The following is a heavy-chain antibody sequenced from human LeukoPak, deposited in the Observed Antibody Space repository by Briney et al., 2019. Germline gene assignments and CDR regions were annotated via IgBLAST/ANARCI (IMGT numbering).Heavy chain of an antibody. CDR3: ARAAGGVVSGYSTGIPNNWFDP. CDR1: GGTFSSYA. D-gene: IGHD3-3*01. V-gene: IGHV1-69*05. Sequence: EASVKVSCKASGGTFSSYAISWVRQAPGQGLEWMGGIIPIFGTANYAQKFQGRVTITTDESTSTAYMELSSLRSEDTAVYYCARAAGGVVSGYSTGIPNNWFDPWGQGNLVTVSS. CDR2: IIPIFGTA. J-gene: IGHJ5*02.